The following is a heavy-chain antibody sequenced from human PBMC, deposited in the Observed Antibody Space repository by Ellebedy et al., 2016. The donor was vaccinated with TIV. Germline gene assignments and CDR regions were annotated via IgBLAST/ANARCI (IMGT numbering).Heavy chain of an antibody. Sequence: GESLKISCAASGFSFNSYWMIWVRQAPGKGLEWVANIKQDGSEKYYVDSVKGRFTISRDNAKNSLYLQMNSLRAEDTAVYYCARDALSSGYDAFDIWGQGTVVTVSS. CDR1: GFSFNSYW. D-gene: IGHD3-10*01. CDR3: ARDALSSGYDAFDI. V-gene: IGHV3-7*01. CDR2: IKQDGSEK. J-gene: IGHJ3*02.